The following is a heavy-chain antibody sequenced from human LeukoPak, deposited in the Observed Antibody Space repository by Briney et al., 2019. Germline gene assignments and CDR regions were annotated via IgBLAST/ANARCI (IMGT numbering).Heavy chain of an antibody. J-gene: IGHJ4*02. CDR2: INPNSGAT. Sequence: GASVKLSCKASGFTFTDYYMYWVRQAPGQGLESMGWINPNSGATNYAQKFQGRVTMTRDTSMSTAYMELSRLRSDDTAVYYCARDGAAYSSSDFDYWGQGTLVTVSS. CDR1: GFTFTDYY. V-gene: IGHV1-2*02. D-gene: IGHD6-6*01. CDR3: ARDGAAYSSSDFDY.